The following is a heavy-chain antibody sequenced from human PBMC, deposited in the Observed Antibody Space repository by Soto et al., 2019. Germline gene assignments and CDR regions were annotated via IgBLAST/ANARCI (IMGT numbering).Heavy chain of an antibody. CDR2: IIPMFGIG. J-gene: IGHJ6*02. D-gene: IGHD2-21*01. CDR3: AKAYRVNYIYAMAV. CDR1: GGSFSNYA. V-gene: IGHV1-69*17. Sequence: QVQLVQSGAEVKMPGSSVRVSCKASGGSFSNYAISWVRQAPGQGLEWMGGIIPMFGIGNYAEKFLGKVMITTDQSTSTSHMEMSSLRSEATAVYFCAKAYRVNYIYAMAVWGQGNTVTVSS.